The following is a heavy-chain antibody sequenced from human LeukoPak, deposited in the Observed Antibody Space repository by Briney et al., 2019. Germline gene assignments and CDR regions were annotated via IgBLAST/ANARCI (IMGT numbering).Heavy chain of an antibody. Sequence: PSETLSLTCTVSGGSISSYYWSWIRQLPGKGLEWIGYIYYSGSTNYNPSLKSRVTISVDTSKNQFSLKLSSVTAADTAVYYCARHDQYSSGWYVDYWGQGTLVTVSS. V-gene: IGHV4-59*08. CDR3: ARHDQYSSGWYVDY. CDR2: IYYSGST. J-gene: IGHJ4*02. D-gene: IGHD6-19*01. CDR1: GGSISSYY.